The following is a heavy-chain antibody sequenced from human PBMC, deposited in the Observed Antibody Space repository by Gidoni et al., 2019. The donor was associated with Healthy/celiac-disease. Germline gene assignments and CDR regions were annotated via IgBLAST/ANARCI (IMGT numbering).Heavy chain of an antibody. D-gene: IGHD5-12*01. J-gene: IGHJ4*02. CDR1: GFTFSSYE. CDR3: ARDHERGYDYEPHFGY. V-gene: IGHV3-48*03. Sequence: EVQLVESGGGLVQPGGSLRLSCAASGFTFSSYEMNWVRQAPGKGLEWVSYISSSGSTIYYADSVKGRFTISRDNAKNSLYLQMNSLRAEDTAVYYCARDHERGYDYEPHFGYWGQGTLVTVSS. CDR2: ISSSGSTI.